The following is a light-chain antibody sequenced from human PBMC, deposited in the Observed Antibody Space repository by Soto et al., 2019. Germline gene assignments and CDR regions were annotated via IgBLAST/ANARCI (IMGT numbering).Light chain of an antibody. CDR1: SSDVGTYNY. Sequence: QSALTQPASVSGSPGQSITISCTGTSSDVGTYNYVSWYQQHAGKVPKLMIYDVSNRPSGVSDRFSGSKSDNTASLTISGLQAEDEADYYCTSYTSSSTLVFGGGTKLTVL. CDR2: DVS. CDR3: TSYTSSSTLV. V-gene: IGLV2-14*01. J-gene: IGLJ2*01.